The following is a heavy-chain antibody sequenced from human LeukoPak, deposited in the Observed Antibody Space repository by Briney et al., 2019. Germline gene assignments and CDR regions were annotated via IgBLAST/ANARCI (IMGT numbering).Heavy chain of an antibody. J-gene: IGHJ4*02. CDR3: ARFRFGYYDSSAPR. V-gene: IGHV3-30*02. Sequence: PGGSLRLSCAASGFTFSSYAMHWVRQAPGKRLEWLAFIRYDGSNKYYADSVKGRFTISRDNAKNSLYLQMNSLRAEDTAVYYCARFRFGYYDSSAPRWGQGTLVTVSS. CDR1: GFTFSSYA. D-gene: IGHD3-22*01. CDR2: IRYDGSNK.